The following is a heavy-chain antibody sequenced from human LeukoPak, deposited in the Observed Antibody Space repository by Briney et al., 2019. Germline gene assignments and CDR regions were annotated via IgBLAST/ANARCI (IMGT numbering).Heavy chain of an antibody. CDR2: ISSSSSYI. D-gene: IGHD5-12*01. CDR1: GFTFSSYS. Sequence: GGSLRLSCAASGFTFSSYSMNWVRQAPGKGLEWVSSISSSSSYIYYADSVKGRFTISRDNAKNSLYLQMNSLRAEDTAVYYCARNENSGWGYFDYWGQGTLVTVSS. CDR3: ARNENSGWGYFDY. J-gene: IGHJ4*02. V-gene: IGHV3-21*04.